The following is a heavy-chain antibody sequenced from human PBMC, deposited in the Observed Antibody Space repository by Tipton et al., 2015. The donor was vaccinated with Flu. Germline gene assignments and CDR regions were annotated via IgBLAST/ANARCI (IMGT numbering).Heavy chain of an antibody. Sequence: QVQLVQSGAEVKKPGASVKVSCKASGYTFTSYYMHWVRQAPGQGLEWMGIINPSGGSTSYAQKFQGRVTMTRDTSTSTVYMELSSLRSGGAAVYYCASSPIWDSRGDIFCMDVWGQGTTVTVSS. J-gene: IGHJ6*02. V-gene: IGHV1-46*01. CDR3: ASSPIWDSRGDIFCMDV. D-gene: IGHD3-22*01. CDR2: INPSGGST. CDR1: GYTFTSYY.